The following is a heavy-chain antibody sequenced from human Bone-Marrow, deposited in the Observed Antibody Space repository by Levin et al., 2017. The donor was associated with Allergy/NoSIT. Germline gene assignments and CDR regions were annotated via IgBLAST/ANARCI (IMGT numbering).Heavy chain of an antibody. J-gene: IGHJ3*02. V-gene: IGHV1-24*01. D-gene: IGHD6-19*01. CDR2: FEAEDGDT. Sequence: PGASVKVSCRVSGNTLTELSIHWVRQAPGKGLEWMGTFEAEDGDTFYAQNFQGRVTMTEDTSTNTAYMELSSLRSEDTAVYYCATAIAVGLNPFDIWGQGTMITVSS. CDR3: ATAIAVGLNPFDI. CDR1: GNTLTELS.